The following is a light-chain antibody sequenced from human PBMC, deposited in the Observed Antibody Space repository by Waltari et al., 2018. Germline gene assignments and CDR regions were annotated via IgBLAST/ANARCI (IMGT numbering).Light chain of an antibody. J-gene: IGLJ3*02. V-gene: IGLV1-44*01. CDR3: AAWDDSLNAWM. CDR2: NNN. Sequence: QSVLTPPPSTSGTPGQRVPITCSGTSSNVGPNYVSWYQQLPGTAPTLLIYNNNRRPSGVPDRFSGSKSGTSASLAISGLQSEDEADYYCAAWDDSLNAWMFGGGTKLTVL. CDR1: SSNVGPNY.